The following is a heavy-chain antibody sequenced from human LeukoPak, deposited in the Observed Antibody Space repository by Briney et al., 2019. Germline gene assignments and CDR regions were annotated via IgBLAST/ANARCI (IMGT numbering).Heavy chain of an antibody. J-gene: IGHJ4*02. D-gene: IGHD6-19*01. V-gene: IGHV4-39*07. CDR2: MYYGGST. CDR3: AREGSLMGYYSGLGFNY. CDR1: GGSLSSSDYH. Sequence: SETLSLTCTVSGGSLSSSDYHWGWIRQPPGKGLEWIGSMYYGGSTYYNPSLKSRVTISVDTSKNQFSLNLSSVTAADTAVYYCAREGSLMGYYSGLGFNYWGQGTLVTVSS.